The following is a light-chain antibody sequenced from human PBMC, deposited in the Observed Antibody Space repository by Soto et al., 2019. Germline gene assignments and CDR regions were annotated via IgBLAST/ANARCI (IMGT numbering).Light chain of an antibody. Sequence: QSVLTQAASVSGSPGQSITISCTGTSSDVGSYNLVSWYQQHPGKAPKLMIYEVSKRPSGLSNRFSGSKSGNTASLTIFGLQAEDEADYYCCSYAGSRTPLIFGTGTKMTVL. CDR3: CSYAGSRTPLI. J-gene: IGLJ1*01. CDR2: EVS. V-gene: IGLV2-23*02. CDR1: SSDVGSYNL.